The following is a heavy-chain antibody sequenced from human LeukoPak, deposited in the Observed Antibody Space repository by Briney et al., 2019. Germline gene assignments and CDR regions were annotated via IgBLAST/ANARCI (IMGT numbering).Heavy chain of an antibody. J-gene: IGHJ4*02. CDR1: GITFSSYA. CDR2: INNDGGTT. CDR3: ATGADWGSASYFDY. V-gene: IGHV3-23*01. Sequence: GGSLRLSCAASGITFSSYAMSWVRQAPGRGLEWVSAINNDGGTTYYADSVKGRFTISRDNSMNTLYLQMNSLRVEDTATYYCATGADWGSASYFDYWGQGTLVTVSS. D-gene: IGHD7-27*01.